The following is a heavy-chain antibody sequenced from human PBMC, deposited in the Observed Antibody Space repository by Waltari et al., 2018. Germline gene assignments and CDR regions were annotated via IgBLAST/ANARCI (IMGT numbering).Heavy chain of an antibody. Sequence: QVQLQESGPGLVTPSQTLSLTCTVSGGSISSRDYYWSWNRQPPGKGLEWIGYIYYSGSTYYNPSLKSRVTISVDTSKNQFSLKLSSVTAADTAVYYCARDSSTSPFDYWGQGTLVTVSS. CDR2: IYYSGST. CDR3: ARDSSTSPFDY. V-gene: IGHV4-30-4*08. CDR1: GGSISSRDYY. D-gene: IGHD2-2*01. J-gene: IGHJ4*02.